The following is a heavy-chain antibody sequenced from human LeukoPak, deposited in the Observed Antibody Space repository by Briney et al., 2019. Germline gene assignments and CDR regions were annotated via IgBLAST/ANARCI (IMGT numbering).Heavy chain of an antibody. J-gene: IGHJ4*02. CDR3: AKGTVVGSHFDY. CDR1: GFTFRNYA. D-gene: IGHD2-15*01. Sequence: GGSLRLPCTASGFTFRNYAMSWVRQAPGKGLEWVSAISGSGGSTFYADSVKGRFTISRDNSKNTLYVQMNSLRAEDTAVYYCAKGTVVGSHFDYWGQGTLVTVSS. V-gene: IGHV3-23*01. CDR2: ISGSGGST.